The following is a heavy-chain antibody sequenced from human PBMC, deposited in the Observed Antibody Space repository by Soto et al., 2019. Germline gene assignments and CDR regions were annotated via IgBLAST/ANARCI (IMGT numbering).Heavy chain of an antibody. Sequence: GRSLRLSCAASGFTFSSYSMNWVRQAPGKGLEWVSYISSSSSTIYYADSVKGRFTISRDNAKNSLYLQMNSLRAEDTAVYYCARDRHDYGDPNYYYYYMDVWGKGTTVTVSS. V-gene: IGHV3-48*01. J-gene: IGHJ6*03. CDR1: GFTFSSYS. CDR3: ARDRHDYGDPNYYYYYMDV. D-gene: IGHD4-17*01. CDR2: ISSSSSTI.